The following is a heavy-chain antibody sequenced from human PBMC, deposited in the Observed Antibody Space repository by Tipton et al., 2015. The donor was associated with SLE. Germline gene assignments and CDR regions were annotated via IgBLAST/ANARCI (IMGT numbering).Heavy chain of an antibody. D-gene: IGHD5-12*01. Sequence: LKLSCTVSGGSISSGSYPWSWIRQPPGKGLEWIGYIYYSGSTYYNPSLKSRVTISVDTSKNQFSLKLSSVTAADTAVYYCATVIGGYSGYDNDYWGQGTLVTVSS. CDR2: IYYSGST. CDR3: ATVIGGYSGYDNDY. V-gene: IGHV4-31*03. J-gene: IGHJ4*02. CDR1: GGSISSGSYP.